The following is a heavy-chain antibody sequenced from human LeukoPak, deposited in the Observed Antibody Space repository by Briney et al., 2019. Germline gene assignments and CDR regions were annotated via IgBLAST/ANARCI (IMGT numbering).Heavy chain of an antibody. Sequence: ASVKVSCKASGYTFTGYYMHWVRQAPGQGLEWMGWINPNSGGTNYAQKFQGRATMTRDTSISTAYMELSRLRSDDTAVYYCASTREMATIGSAFDIWGQGTMVTVSS. CDR2: INPNSGGT. CDR3: ASTREMATIGSAFDI. D-gene: IGHD5-24*01. CDR1: GYTFTGYY. J-gene: IGHJ3*02. V-gene: IGHV1-2*02.